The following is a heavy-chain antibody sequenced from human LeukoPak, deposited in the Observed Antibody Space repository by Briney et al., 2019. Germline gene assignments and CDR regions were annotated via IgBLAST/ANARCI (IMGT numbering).Heavy chain of an antibody. V-gene: IGHV4-34*01. D-gene: IGHD5-12*01. CDR1: GGSFSGYY. CDR3: ARAFSAYSGYDY. Sequence: SETLSLTCAVYGGSFSGYYWSWIRQPPGKGLEGSGEINHSGSTNYNPSLKSRVTISVDTSKNQFSLKLSSVTAADTAVYYCARAFSAYSGYDYWGQGTLVTVSS. J-gene: IGHJ4*02. CDR2: INHSGST.